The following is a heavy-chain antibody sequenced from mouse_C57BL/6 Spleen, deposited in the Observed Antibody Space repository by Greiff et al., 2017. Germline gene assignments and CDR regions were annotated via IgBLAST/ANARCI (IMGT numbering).Heavy chain of an antibody. V-gene: IGHV1-80*01. D-gene: IGHD2-4*01. Sequence: QVQLQQSGAELVKPGASVKISCKASGYAFSSYWMNWVKQRPGKGLEWIGQIYPGDGDTNYNGKFKGKATLTADKSSSTAYMQLSSLTSEDSAVYFCARTGDYDYDEGFDDWGQGTTLTVSS. J-gene: IGHJ2*01. CDR3: ARTGDYDYDEGFDD. CDR2: IYPGDGDT. CDR1: GYAFSSYW.